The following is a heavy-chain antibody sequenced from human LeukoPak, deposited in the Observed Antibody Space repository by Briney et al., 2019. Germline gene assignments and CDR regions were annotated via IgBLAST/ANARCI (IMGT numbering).Heavy chain of an antibody. CDR2: IREDGSEK. CDR3: VSCGTTTCIIRFDH. Sequence: GGSLRLSCAASGFTFSRYWMNWVRQAPGKGLECVASIREDGSEKSYVDSVKDRFTISRDNAKTSLYLQMNSLRAEDTAVYYCVSCGTTTCIIRFDHWGQGTLVTVSS. V-gene: IGHV3-7*01. CDR1: GFTFSRYW. D-gene: IGHD2-2*01. J-gene: IGHJ4*02.